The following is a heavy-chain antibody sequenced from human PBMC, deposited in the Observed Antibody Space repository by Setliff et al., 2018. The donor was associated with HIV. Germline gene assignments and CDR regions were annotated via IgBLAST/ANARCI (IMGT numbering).Heavy chain of an antibody. CDR3: ARVVKGYNWNYFDY. D-gene: IGHD1-20*01. CDR2: IFYSGSP. CDR1: GGSFSGYY. J-gene: IGHJ4*02. V-gene: IGHV4-34*12. Sequence: SETLSLTCAVYGGSFSGYYWSWIRQHPGKGLEWIGYIFYSGSPYYSPSLESRVTMSVDTSKNQSSLRVRSVTAADTAVYYCARVVKGYNWNYFDYWGQGTLVTVSS.